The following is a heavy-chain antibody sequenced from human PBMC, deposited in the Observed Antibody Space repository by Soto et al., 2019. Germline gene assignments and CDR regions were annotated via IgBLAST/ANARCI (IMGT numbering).Heavy chain of an antibody. CDR2: ISNDGSNK. D-gene: IGHD4-4*01. Sequence: GGSLRLSCAASGFTFRNYNMNWVRQAPGKGLEWVADISNDGSNKYYADSVKGRFTISRDNSKNTLYLQMNSLRAEDTAVYYCARAATVTTYYYYGMDVWGQGTTVTVSS. J-gene: IGHJ6*02. CDR1: GFTFRNYN. CDR3: ARAATVTTYYYYGMDV. V-gene: IGHV3-30-3*01.